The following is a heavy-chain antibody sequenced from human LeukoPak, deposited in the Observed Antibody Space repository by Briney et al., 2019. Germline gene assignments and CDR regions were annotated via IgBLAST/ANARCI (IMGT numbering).Heavy chain of an antibody. V-gene: IGHV4-61*01. Sequence: PSETLSLTCTVSGGSVSSGSYYWSWIRQPPGKGLEWIGYIYYSGSTNYNPSLKSRVTISVDTSKNQFSLKLSSVTAADTAVYYCARDSEGYVVVTTSGFDPWGQGTLVTVSS. CDR2: IYYSGST. CDR3: ARDSEGYVVVTTSGFDP. CDR1: GGSVSSGSYY. D-gene: IGHD2-21*02. J-gene: IGHJ5*02.